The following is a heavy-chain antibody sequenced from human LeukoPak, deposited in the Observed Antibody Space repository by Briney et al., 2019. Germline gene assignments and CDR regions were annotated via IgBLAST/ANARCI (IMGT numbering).Heavy chain of an antibody. J-gene: IGHJ4*02. Sequence: PGGSLRLSCAASGFTFSSYAMSWVRQAPGKGLEWVSAISGSGGSTYYADSVKGRFTIPRDNSKNTLYLQMNSLRAEDTAVYYCAKDLTIQLWSYYFDYWGQGTLVTVSS. CDR3: AKDLTIQLWSYYFDY. CDR1: GFTFSSYA. CDR2: ISGSGGST. D-gene: IGHD5-18*01. V-gene: IGHV3-23*01.